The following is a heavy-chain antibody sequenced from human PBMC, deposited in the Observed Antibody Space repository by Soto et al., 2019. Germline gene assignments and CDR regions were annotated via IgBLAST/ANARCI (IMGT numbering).Heavy chain of an antibody. Sequence: HPGGSLRLSCAASGFTFSSFSMNWVRQAPGKGLEWVSAISASGGSTYYADSVKGRFTISRDNSKNTLYLQMNSLRAEDTAVYYCASSSHILYYFDYWGQGTLVTVAS. CDR3: ASSSHILYYFDY. D-gene: IGHD6-13*01. V-gene: IGHV3-23*01. J-gene: IGHJ4*02. CDR2: ISASGGST. CDR1: GFTFSSFS.